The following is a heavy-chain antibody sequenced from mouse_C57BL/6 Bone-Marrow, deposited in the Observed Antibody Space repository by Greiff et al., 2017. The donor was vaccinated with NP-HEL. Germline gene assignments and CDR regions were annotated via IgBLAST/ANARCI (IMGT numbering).Heavy chain of an antibody. J-gene: IGHJ4*01. V-gene: IGHV5-17*01. CDR1: GFTFSDYG. CDR2: ISSGSSTI. Sequence: EVKLVESGGGLVKPGGSLKLSCAASGFTFSDYGMHWVRQAPEKGLEWVAYISSGSSTIYYADTVKGRFTICRDNAKNTLFLQMTSLRSEDTAMYYCARRYRGLYYYAMDYWGQGTSVTVSS. D-gene: IGHD2-12*01. CDR3: ARRYRGLYYYAMDY.